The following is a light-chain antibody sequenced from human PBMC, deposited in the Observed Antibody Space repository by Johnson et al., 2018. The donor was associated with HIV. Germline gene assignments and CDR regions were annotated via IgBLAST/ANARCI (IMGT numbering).Light chain of an antibody. J-gene: IGLJ1*01. CDR2: ENN. Sequence: QSVLTQSPSVSAAPGQKVTISCSGSSSNIGNNYVSWYQQLPGTAPKLLIYENNKRPSGIPDRFSGSKSGTSATLGITGLQTGDEADYYCGTWDSSLSAVFGTGTMVTVL. CDR3: GTWDSSLSAV. CDR1: SSNIGNNY. V-gene: IGLV1-51*02.